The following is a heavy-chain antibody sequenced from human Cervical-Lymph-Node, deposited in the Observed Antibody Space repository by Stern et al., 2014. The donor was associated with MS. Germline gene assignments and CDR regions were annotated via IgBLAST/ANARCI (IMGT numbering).Heavy chain of an antibody. D-gene: IGHD2-15*01. CDR3: ATKAPPYCRVASCYEY. Sequence: QVQLVQSGGGVVQPGRSLRLSCAASGITLSSLAMHWVRQAPGKGLEWVSLISYSGSKEGYADSVKGRFTTSRDNSKNTLYLQLNSLRVEDTALYYCATKAPPYCRVASCYEYWGQGTLVTVSS. J-gene: IGHJ4*02. CDR1: GITLSSLA. CDR2: ISYSGSKE. V-gene: IGHV3-30*04.